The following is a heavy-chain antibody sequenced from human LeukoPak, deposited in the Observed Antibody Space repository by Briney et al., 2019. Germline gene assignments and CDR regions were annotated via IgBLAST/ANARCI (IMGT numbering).Heavy chain of an antibody. Sequence: PSETLSLTCAVYGGSFSGYYWSWIRQPPGKGLEWIGEINHSGSTNYNPSLKSRVTISVDTSKNQFSLKLSSVTAADTAVYYCARGYPTYYDILTGYYRGHYFDYWGQGALVTVSS. J-gene: IGHJ4*02. CDR1: GGSFSGYY. V-gene: IGHV4-34*01. CDR2: INHSGST. CDR3: ARGYPTYYDILTGYYRGHYFDY. D-gene: IGHD3-9*01.